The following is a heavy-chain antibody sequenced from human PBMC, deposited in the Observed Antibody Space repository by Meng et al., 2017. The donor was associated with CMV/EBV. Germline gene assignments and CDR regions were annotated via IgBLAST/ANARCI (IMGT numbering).Heavy chain of an antibody. Sequence: SETLSLTCTVSGGSISSSSYYWGWIRQPPGKGLEWIGSIYYSGSTYYNPSLKSRVTISVDTSKNQFSLKLSSVTAADTAVYYCAKVFGFLPPPFDYRGQGTLVTVSS. V-gene: IGHV4-39*07. CDR2: IYYSGST. D-gene: IGHD3-3*01. CDR3: AKVFGFLPPPFDY. J-gene: IGHJ4*02. CDR1: GGSISSSSYY.